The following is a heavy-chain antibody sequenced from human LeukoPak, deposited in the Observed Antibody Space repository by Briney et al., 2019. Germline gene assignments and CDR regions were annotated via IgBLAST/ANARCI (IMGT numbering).Heavy chain of an antibody. Sequence: TGGSLRLSCAASGFSFSSYWMSWVRQAPGKGLEWVANIKHDGSGRYYVDSVKGRFTISRDNAKNSLYLQMNSLRAEDTAVYYCARPYYYDSSGCPYWGQGTLATVS. D-gene: IGHD3-22*01. V-gene: IGHV3-7*02. J-gene: IGHJ4*02. CDR1: GFSFSSYW. CDR2: IKHDGSGR. CDR3: ARPYYYDSSGCPY.